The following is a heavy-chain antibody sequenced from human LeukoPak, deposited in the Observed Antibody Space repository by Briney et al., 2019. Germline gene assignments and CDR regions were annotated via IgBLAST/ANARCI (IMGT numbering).Heavy chain of an antibody. V-gene: IGHV3-21*01. CDR3: TRDLMDYDVSTGLHHYYMDV. CDR1: GFTFSSYS. D-gene: IGHD3-9*01. Sequence: GGSLRLSCAASGFTFSSYSMNWVRQAPGKGLEWVSSIRSSSSYIYYADSVKGRFTISRDSAKNSLYLQMNTLRVEDTAVYYCTRDLMDYDVSTGLHHYYMDVWGQGTTVTVSS. CDR2: IRSSSSYI. J-gene: IGHJ6*02.